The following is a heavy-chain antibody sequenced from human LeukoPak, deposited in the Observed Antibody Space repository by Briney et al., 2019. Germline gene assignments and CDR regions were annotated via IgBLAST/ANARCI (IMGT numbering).Heavy chain of an antibody. Sequence: SETLSLTCTVSGYSISSGYYWGWIRQPPGKGLEWIGSIYHSGSTYYNPSLKSRVTISVDTSKNQFSPKLSSVTAADTAVYYCAFSSYYLQGNYYYMDVWGKGTTVTVSS. CDR1: GYSISSGYY. V-gene: IGHV4-38-2*02. CDR3: AFSSYYLQGNYYYMDV. CDR2: IYHSGST. J-gene: IGHJ6*03. D-gene: IGHD1-26*01.